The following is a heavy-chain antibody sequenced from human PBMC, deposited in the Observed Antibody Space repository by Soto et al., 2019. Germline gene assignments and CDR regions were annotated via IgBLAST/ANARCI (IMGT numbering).Heavy chain of an antibody. J-gene: IGHJ3*02. D-gene: IGHD3-3*01. CDR1: GGTFSSYA. Sequence: ASVKVSCKASGGTFSSYAISWVRQAPGQGLEWMGGIIPIFGTANYAQKFQGRVTITADESTSTAYMELSSLRSEDTAVYYCARGWIARIGFLEWSRDAFDIWGQGTMVTVSS. CDR3: ARGWIARIGFLEWSRDAFDI. CDR2: IIPIFGTA. V-gene: IGHV1-69*13.